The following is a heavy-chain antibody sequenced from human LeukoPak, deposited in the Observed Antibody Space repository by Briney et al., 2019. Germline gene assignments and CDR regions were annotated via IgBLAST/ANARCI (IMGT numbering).Heavy chain of an antibody. V-gene: IGHV1-2*02. CDR3: ARVHSSNWDAFDI. J-gene: IGHJ3*02. D-gene: IGHD7-27*01. CDR2: INPNSGGT. CDR1: GYTFSGYY. Sequence: ASVKVSCKASGYTFSGYYIHWVRQAPGQGLEWMGWINPNSGGTNYARKFQGRVTMTRATSITTAYMELSRLRSDDTAVYYCARVHSSNWDAFDIWGQGTMVTVSS.